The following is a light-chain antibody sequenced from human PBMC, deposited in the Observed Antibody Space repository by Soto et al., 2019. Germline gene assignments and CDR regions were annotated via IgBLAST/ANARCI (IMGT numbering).Light chain of an antibody. V-gene: IGKV1-5*01. J-gene: IGKJ1*01. CDR3: QQYSSYST. Sequence: IQMTQSPSSLSASVRDRVTITCRASQSISSWLAWFQQKPGKAPKLLIYDASSLESGVPSRFSGSGSGTEFTLAIRSLQPDDFATYYCQQYSSYSTFDQGTKVDIK. CDR2: DAS. CDR1: QSISSW.